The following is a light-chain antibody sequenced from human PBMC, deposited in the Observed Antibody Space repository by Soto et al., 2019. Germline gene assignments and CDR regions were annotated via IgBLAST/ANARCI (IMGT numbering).Light chain of an antibody. CDR2: EVN. CDR1: RSDVGGYNY. V-gene: IGLV2-8*01. Sequence: QPALTQPPSASGSPGQSVTISCTGTRSDVGGYNYVSWYQQHPGKAPKLMIYEVNQRPSGVPDRFSGSKSGNTASLTVSGLQAEDEADYYCSSYAGSNNYVFGTGTKVTVL. CDR3: SSYAGSNNYV. J-gene: IGLJ1*01.